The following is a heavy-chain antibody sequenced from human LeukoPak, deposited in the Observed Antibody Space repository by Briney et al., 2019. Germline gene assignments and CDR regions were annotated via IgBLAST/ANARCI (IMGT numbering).Heavy chain of an antibody. Sequence: PGGSLRLSCAASGFTFTCCWMSWVRQTPGKGLERVASIKQDGREKFYADSVKGRFTISRDNAQNSLYLQVNSLRAEDTAVYYCARVTGITRYFDSWGQGILVTVSS. D-gene: IGHD3-9*01. CDR1: GFTFTCCW. V-gene: IGHV3-7*01. J-gene: IGHJ4*02. CDR3: ARVTGITRYFDS. CDR2: IKQDGREK.